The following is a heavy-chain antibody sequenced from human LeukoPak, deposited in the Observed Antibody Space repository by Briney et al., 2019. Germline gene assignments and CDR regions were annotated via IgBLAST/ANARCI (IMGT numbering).Heavy chain of an antibody. Sequence: GGSLRLSCAAPGFTFSSYSMNWVRQAPGKGLEWVSSISSSSSYIYYADSVKGRFTISRDNAKDSLYLQMNSLRAEDTAVYYCARDPTTVTSGYFDYWGQGTLVTVSS. CDR3: ARDPTTVTSGYFDY. J-gene: IGHJ4*02. D-gene: IGHD4-17*01. V-gene: IGHV3-21*01. CDR1: GFTFSSYS. CDR2: ISSSSSYI.